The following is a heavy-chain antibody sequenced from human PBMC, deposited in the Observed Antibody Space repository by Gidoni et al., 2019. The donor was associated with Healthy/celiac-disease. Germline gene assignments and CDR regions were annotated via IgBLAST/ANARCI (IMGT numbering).Heavy chain of an antibody. CDR1: GFTFDDYT. CDR2: ISWDGGST. J-gene: IGHJ4*02. Sequence: EVQLVESGGVVVQPGGSLRLSCAASGFTFDDYTMHWFRQAPGKCLEWVSLISWDGGSTYYADYVKGRFTISRDNSKNSLYLQMNSLRTEDTALYYCAKDMAHYSSGWYDYWGQGNLVTVSS. V-gene: IGHV3-43*01. D-gene: IGHD6-19*01. CDR3: AKDMAHYSSGWYDY.